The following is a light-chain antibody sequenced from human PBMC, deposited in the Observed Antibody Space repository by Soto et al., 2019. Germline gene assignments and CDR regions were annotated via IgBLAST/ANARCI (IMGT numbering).Light chain of an antibody. CDR2: GAS. CDR1: PSVTTR. Sequence: IVLTQSPGTLSWSPVERGTLSGRASPSVTTRLAWYQHKPGQAPTLLMSGASNRASGVPVRFSGSGSGTDFTLTITSLEPEDFALYYCPQYGGSPIPFGLGTRLEI. CDR3: PQYGGSPIP. V-gene: IGKV3-20*01. J-gene: IGKJ5*01.